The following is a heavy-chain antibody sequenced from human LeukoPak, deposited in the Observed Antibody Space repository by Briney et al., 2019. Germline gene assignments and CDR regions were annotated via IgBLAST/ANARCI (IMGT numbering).Heavy chain of an antibody. D-gene: IGHD6-19*01. CDR3: ARDLSSGWYYYYYGMDV. J-gene: IGHJ6*02. CDR1: GYTFTSYA. CDR2: INAGNGNT. Sequence: ASVKVSCKASGYTFTSYAMHWVRQAPGQRLEWMGWINAGNGNTKYSQRFQGRVTITRDTSASTDYMELSSLRSEDTAVYYCARDLSSGWYYYYYGMDVWGQGTTVTVSS. V-gene: IGHV1-3*01.